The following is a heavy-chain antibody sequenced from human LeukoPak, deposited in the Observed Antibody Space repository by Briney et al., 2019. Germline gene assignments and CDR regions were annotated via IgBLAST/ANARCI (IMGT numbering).Heavy chain of an antibody. CDR1: GYTFTSYD. D-gene: IGHD5-12*01. CDR2: MNPNSGNT. J-gene: IGHJ4*02. Sequence: ASVKVSCKASGYTFTSYDINWVRQATGQGLEWMGGMNPNSGNTGYSQKFQSRVTMTRNTSIRTAYMELSSLRSEDTAVYYCARGVDIVATDQYWGQGTLVTVSS. CDR3: ARGVDIVATDQY. V-gene: IGHV1-8*01.